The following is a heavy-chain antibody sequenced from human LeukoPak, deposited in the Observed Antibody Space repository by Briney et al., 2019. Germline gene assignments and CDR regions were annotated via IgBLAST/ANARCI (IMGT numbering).Heavy chain of an antibody. Sequence: GGSLRLSCAASGFSFSTYNMNWVRQAPGQRLEWVSSITSGSSYIYYADSVKGRFTISRDNAKNTLYLQMNSLRAEDTAVYYCARRSAAKDAFDIWGQGTMVTVSS. CDR1: GFSFSTYN. D-gene: IGHD6-25*01. CDR2: ITSGSSYI. J-gene: IGHJ3*02. CDR3: ARRSAAKDAFDI. V-gene: IGHV3-21*01.